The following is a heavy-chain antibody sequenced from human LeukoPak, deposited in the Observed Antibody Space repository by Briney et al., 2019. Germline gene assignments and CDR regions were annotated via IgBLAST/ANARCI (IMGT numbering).Heavy chain of an antibody. CDR1: GFTFSSYA. CDR2: ISGSGGST. V-gene: IGHV3-23*01. CDR3: AKIHPHYYDSSGYYPNYFDY. J-gene: IGHJ4*02. D-gene: IGHD3-22*01. Sequence: PGGSLRLSCAASGFTFSSYAMSWVRQAPGKGLEWVSAISGSGGSTYYADSVKGRFTISRDNSKNTLYLQMNSLRAEDTAVYYCAKIHPHYYDSSGYYPNYFDYWGQGTLVTVSS.